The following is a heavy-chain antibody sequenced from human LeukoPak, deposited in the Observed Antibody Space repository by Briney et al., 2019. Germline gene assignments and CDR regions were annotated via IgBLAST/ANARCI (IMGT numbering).Heavy chain of an antibody. J-gene: IGHJ4*02. CDR2: INPNSGGT. Sequence: GASVKVSCKASGYTFTSYGISWVRQAPGQGLEWMGWINPNSGGTNYAQKFQGRVTMTRDTSISTAYMELSRLRSDDTAVYYCARDFNSGSYYESWNYFDYWGQGTLVTVSS. CDR3: ARDFNSGSYYESWNYFDY. V-gene: IGHV1-2*02. CDR1: GYTFTSYG. D-gene: IGHD1-26*01.